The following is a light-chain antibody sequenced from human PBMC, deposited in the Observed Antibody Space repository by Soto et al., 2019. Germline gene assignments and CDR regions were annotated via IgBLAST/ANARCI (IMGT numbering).Light chain of an antibody. CDR1: QSVLYSSNXXXX. Sequence: DIVMTQSPDSLAVSLGERATINCKSSQSVLYSSNXXXXLAWYQQKPGQPPKLLIYWASTRESGVPDRFSGSGSGTDFTLTISSLQAEDVAVYYCQQYYSTWWTFGQGTKVEIK. CDR3: QQYYSTWWT. CDR2: WAS. V-gene: IGKV4-1*01. J-gene: IGKJ1*01.